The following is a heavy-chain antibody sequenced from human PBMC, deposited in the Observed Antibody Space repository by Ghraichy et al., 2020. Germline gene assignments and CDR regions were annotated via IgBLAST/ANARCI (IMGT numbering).Heavy chain of an antibody. CDR3: ARLLGYCSSTSCRFDY. J-gene: IGHJ4*02. D-gene: IGHD2-2*01. CDR2: IIPIFGTA. Sequence: SVKVSCKASGGTFSSYAISWVRQAPGQGLEWMGGIIPIFGTANYAQKFQGRVTITADESTSTAYMELSSLRSEDTAVYYCARLLGYCSSTSCRFDYWGQGTLVTVSS. V-gene: IGHV1-69*13. CDR1: GGTFSSYA.